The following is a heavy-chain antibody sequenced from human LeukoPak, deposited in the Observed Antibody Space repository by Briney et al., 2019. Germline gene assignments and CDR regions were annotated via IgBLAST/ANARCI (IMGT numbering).Heavy chain of an antibody. J-gene: IGHJ4*02. Sequence: ASVKVSCKASGYTFTNYYMHWVRQAPGQGLEWMGWINAGNGNTKYSQEFQGRVTISRDTSASTAYMELSSLRSEDMAVYYCARVVKYSSGPLTDLLPYYFDSWGQGTLVTVSS. D-gene: IGHD6-19*01. CDR1: GYTFTNYY. V-gene: IGHV1-3*03. CDR3: ARVVKYSSGPLTDLLPYYFDS. CDR2: INAGNGNT.